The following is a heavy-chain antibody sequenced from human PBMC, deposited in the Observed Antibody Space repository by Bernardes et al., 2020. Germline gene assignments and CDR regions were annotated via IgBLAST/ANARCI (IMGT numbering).Heavy chain of an antibody. J-gene: IGHJ3*02. Sequence: ASVKVSCKASGYTFTGHYMHWVRQAPGQGLEWMGWINPNSGGTNYAQKFQGWVTMTRDTSISTAYMELSRLRSDDTAVYYCARVYQRWLQLGAFDIWGQGTMVTVSS. V-gene: IGHV1-2*04. CDR1: GYTFTGHY. CDR3: ARVYQRWLQLGAFDI. D-gene: IGHD5-12*01. CDR2: INPNSGGT.